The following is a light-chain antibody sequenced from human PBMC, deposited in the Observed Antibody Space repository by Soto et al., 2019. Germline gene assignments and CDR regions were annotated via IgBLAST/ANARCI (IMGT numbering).Light chain of an antibody. CDR3: SSYTSATTYD. Sequence: QSVLTQPASVSGSPGQSITISCTGTSSDVGAYNYDSWYQQYPGEAPKVIIYDVSHRPAGVSNRFSGSKSGNTASLTISGLQTQDEADYYCSSYTSATTYDFGTVTKVKVL. V-gene: IGLV2-14*01. CDR2: DVS. CDR1: SSDVGAYNY. J-gene: IGLJ1*01.